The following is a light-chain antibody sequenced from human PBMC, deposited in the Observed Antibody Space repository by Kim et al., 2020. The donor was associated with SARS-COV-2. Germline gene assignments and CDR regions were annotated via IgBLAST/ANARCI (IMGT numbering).Light chain of an antibody. CDR2: AAS. V-gene: IGKV3-20*01. Sequence: EIVLTQSPGTLSLSPGERATLSCRASQTINTRYFSWYQQKPGQAPRILIYAASSRAAGIPERFTSSGSETDFTLTINKLEPEDFAVYYCQQYGGSPQYTFGQGT. CDR3: QQYGGSPQYT. J-gene: IGKJ2*01. CDR1: QTINTRY.